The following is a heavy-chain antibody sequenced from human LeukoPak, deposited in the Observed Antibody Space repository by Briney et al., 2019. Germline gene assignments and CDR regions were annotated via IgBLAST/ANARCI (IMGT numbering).Heavy chain of an antibody. CDR1: GFSFGSDA. J-gene: IGHJ4*02. D-gene: IGHD3-22*01. Sequence: GGSLRLSCAASGFSFGSDAMSWVRQAPGKGLEWVSAISGSGGSTYYADSVKGRFTISRDNSKNTLYLQMNSLRAEDTAVYYCAKDHLTYYYDSSGPPAGFDYWGQGTLVTVSS. V-gene: IGHV3-23*01. CDR3: AKDHLTYYYDSSGPPAGFDY. CDR2: ISGSGGST.